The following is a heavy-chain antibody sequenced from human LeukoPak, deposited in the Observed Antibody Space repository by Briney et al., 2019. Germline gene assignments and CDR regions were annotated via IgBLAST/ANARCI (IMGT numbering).Heavy chain of an antibody. CDR2: INPNSGGT. J-gene: IGHJ4*02. CDR3: AILTSPNYYDSSGYYSDKAPFDY. V-gene: IGHV1-2*02. CDR1: GYTFTGYY. Sequence: ALVKVSCKASGYTFTGYYMHWVRQAPGQGLEWMGWINPNSGGTNYAQKFQGRVTMTRDTSISTAYMELSRLRSDDTAVYYCAILTSPNYYDSSGYYSDKAPFDYWGQGTLVNVSS. D-gene: IGHD3-22*01.